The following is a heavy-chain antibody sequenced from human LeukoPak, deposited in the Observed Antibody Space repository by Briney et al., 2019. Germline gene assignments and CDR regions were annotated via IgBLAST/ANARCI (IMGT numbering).Heavy chain of an antibody. CDR2: IYSGGST. J-gene: IGHJ4*02. Sequence: PGGSLRLSCAASGFTFSSYWMSWVRQAPGKGLEWVSVIYSGGSTYYPDSVKGRFTMSRDNSKNTLSLQMNSLRGGDTAVYYCARNVVVGDTDYFDYWGQGTLVTVSS. CDR1: GFTFSSYW. CDR3: ARNVVVGDTDYFDY. V-gene: IGHV3-66*01. D-gene: IGHD2-15*01.